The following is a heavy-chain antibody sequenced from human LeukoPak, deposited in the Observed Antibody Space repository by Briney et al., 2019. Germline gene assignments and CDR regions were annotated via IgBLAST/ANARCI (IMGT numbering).Heavy chain of an antibody. V-gene: IGHV4-30-2*01. CDR3: ARSLQQQRKRCFDY. J-gene: IGHJ4*02. D-gene: IGHD6-13*01. Sequence: PWETLSLTCTVSGGSISSGGYYWGWIRQPPGKGVEWIGYIYHPCSTYYIPSLKRRFTISVDRSKDQFSLKLSSVTAADTAVYYCARSLQQQRKRCFDYWGQGTLVTVSS. CDR1: GGSISSGGYY. CDR2: IYHPCST.